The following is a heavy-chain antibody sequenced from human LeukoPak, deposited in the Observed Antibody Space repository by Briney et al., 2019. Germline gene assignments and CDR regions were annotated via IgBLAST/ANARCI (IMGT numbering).Heavy chain of an antibody. D-gene: IGHD3-10*01. J-gene: IGHJ6*02. CDR2: ISGSGGST. Sequence: PGGSLRLSCAVSGFSFSSYGMSWVRQAPGKGLEWVAFISGSGGSTKYADSVKGRFAISRDNSKTTLYLQMNSLRAEDTAVYFCAKDHSPFGSGSYSTRYYGMDVWGQGTTVTVSS. V-gene: IGHV3-23*01. CDR3: AKDHSPFGSGSYSTRYYGMDV. CDR1: GFSFSSYG.